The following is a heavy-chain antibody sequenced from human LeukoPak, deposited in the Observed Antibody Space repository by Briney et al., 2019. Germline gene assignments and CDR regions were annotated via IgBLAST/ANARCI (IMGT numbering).Heavy chain of an antibody. CDR3: ARHPCSTNCKGGFDS. CDR2: IYTSGST. J-gene: IGHJ5*01. V-gene: IGHV4-4*09. Sequence: SETLSLTCSVSGGSINIYYWSWIRQPPGKGLEWIGYIYTSGSTNYNPSLKSRVTISVDTSKNQVSLWLSTVTAADTAVYYCARHPCSTNCKGGFDSWGQGALVTVSS. D-gene: IGHD2-2*01. CDR1: GGSINIYY.